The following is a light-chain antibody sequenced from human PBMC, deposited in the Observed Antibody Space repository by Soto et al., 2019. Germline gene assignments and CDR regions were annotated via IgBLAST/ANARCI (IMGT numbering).Light chain of an antibody. CDR3: QQYGSSPLYT. V-gene: IGKV3-20*01. Sequence: EIVLTQSPGTLSLSPGERVTLSCRASQSVSSSYLAWYQQKLGQAPRLLIYGASSRATGIPDRFSGSGSGTDFTLPISRLEPEDFAVYYCQQYGSSPLYTFGQGTKLEIK. J-gene: IGKJ2*01. CDR2: GAS. CDR1: QSVSSSY.